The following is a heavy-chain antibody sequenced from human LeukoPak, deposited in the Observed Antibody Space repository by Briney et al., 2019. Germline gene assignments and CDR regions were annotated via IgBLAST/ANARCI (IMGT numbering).Heavy chain of an antibody. Sequence: ASVKVSCKASGYTFTGYYMHWVRQAPGQGLEWMGWINPNSGGTNYAQKFQGRVTMTRDTSISTAYMELSRLRSEDTAVYYCAREGVKIIVVVPAADYYYYYMDVWGKGTTVTVSS. J-gene: IGHJ6*03. CDR1: GYTFTGYY. CDR3: AREGVKIIVVVPAADYYYYYMDV. CDR2: INPNSGGT. V-gene: IGHV1-2*02. D-gene: IGHD2-2*01.